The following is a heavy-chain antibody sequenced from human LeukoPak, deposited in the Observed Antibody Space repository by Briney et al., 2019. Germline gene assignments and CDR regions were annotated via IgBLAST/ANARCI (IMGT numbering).Heavy chain of an antibody. J-gene: IGHJ4*02. V-gene: IGHV3-7*01. Sequence: GGSLRLSCAASGFTFSSYWMSWVRQAPGKGQEWVANIKQDGSEKYYVDSVKGRFTIPRDNDKNSLFLQMTSLRAEDTAVYYCARVGGRYSPLGYWGQGTLVTVSS. CDR2: IKQDGSEK. D-gene: IGHD3-16*02. CDR3: ARVGGRYSPLGY. CDR1: GFTFSSYW.